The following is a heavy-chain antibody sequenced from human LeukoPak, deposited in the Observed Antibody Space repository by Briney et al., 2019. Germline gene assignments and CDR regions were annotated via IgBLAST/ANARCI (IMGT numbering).Heavy chain of an antibody. D-gene: IGHD3-22*01. CDR1: GFTFSRYW. CDR2: IKQDGSVT. CDR3: ARDPWADSSGFPLHH. V-gene: IGHV3-7*03. J-gene: IGHJ1*01. Sequence: GGSLRLSCATSGFTFSRYWMSWVRQAPGKGLECVANIKQDGSVTYYVDSVRGRFTISRDDAKNSLYLQMNSLRAEDTAVYYCARDPWADSSGFPLHHWGQGTLVTVSS.